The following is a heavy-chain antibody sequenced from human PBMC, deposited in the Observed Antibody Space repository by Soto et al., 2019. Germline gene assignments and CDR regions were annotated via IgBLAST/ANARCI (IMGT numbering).Heavy chain of an antibody. CDR1: TYTFTSYW. D-gene: IGHD3-22*01. CDR2: IYPGDSDT. V-gene: IGHV5-51*01. Sequence: WESLKISCKGSTYTFTSYWIAWVRQMPGKGLEWMGLIYPGDSDTKYSPSFQGQVTISADKSISTAYLRWSSLKASDTAMYYCATLSYYDSYSGFDYWGQG. J-gene: IGHJ4*02. CDR3: ATLSYYDSYSGFDY.